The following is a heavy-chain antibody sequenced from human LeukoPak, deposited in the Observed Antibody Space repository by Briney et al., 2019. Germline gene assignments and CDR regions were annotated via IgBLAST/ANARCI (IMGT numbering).Heavy chain of an antibody. J-gene: IGHJ4*02. V-gene: IGHV7-4-1*02. Sequence: GASVKVSCKAAGYILTDYAMSWVRQAPGQGLEWMGWINTNTGNPTYAQGFTGRFVFSLDTSVSTAYLQISSLKAEDTAVYYCASLHNYYDSSGYYYGDRGSDYWGQGTLVTVSS. CDR1: GYILTDYA. CDR2: INTNTGNP. CDR3: ASLHNYYDSSGYYYGDRGSDY. D-gene: IGHD3-22*01.